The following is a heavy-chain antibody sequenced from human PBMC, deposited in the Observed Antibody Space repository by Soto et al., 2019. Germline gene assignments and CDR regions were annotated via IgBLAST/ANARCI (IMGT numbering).Heavy chain of an antibody. Sequence: GGSLRLSCAASGVTFSSYSMNWVRQAPGKGLEWVSSISSSSSYIYYADSVKGRFTISRDNAKNSLYLQMNSLRAEDTAVYYCASFQVGVEIAHSYYYGVDVWGQGTTVTVSS. D-gene: IGHD5-12*01. CDR1: GVTFSSYS. J-gene: IGHJ6*02. CDR3: ASFQVGVEIAHSYYYGVDV. V-gene: IGHV3-21*01. CDR2: ISSSSSYI.